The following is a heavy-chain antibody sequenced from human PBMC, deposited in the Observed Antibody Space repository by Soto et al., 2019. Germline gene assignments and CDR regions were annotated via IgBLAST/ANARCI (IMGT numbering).Heavy chain of an antibody. CDR3: ARETDGMDV. CDR2: ISYDGRNK. V-gene: IGHV3-30*04. Sequence: QVQLVESGGGVVQPGRSLRLSCAASGFTFSSYAMHWVRKAPGKGLEWVAVISYDGRNKYYADSVKGRFTISRDNSKNTLWLQMNSLRAEDTAVYFCARETDGMDVWGQGTTVTVSS. J-gene: IGHJ6*02. CDR1: GFTFSSYA.